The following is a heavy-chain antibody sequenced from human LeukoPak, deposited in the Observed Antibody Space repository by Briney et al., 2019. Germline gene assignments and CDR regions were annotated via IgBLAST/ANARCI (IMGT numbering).Heavy chain of an antibody. CDR1: GGTFSSYA. CDR2: IIPILGIA. CDR3: ARGELRDAFDI. V-gene: IGHV1-69*04. J-gene: IGHJ3*02. Sequence: SVKVSFKASGGTFSSYAISWVRQAPGQGLEWMGRIIPILGIANYAQKFQGRVTITADKSTSTAYMELSSLRSEDTAVYYCARGELRDAFDIWGQGTMVTVSS. D-gene: IGHD1-26*01.